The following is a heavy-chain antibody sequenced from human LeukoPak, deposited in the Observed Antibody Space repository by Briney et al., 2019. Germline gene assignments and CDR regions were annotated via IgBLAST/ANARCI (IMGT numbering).Heavy chain of an antibody. CDR1: GYTFTSYD. V-gene: IGHV1-8*01. D-gene: IGHD3-22*01. Sequence: ASVKVSRKASGYTFTSYDINWVRQATGQGLEWMGWMNPNSGNTGYAQKFQGRVTMTRNTSISTAYMELSSLRSEDTAVYYCARDYDSSGYWYYYYGMDVWGQGTTVTVSS. CDR2: MNPNSGNT. J-gene: IGHJ6*02. CDR3: ARDYDSSGYWYYYYGMDV.